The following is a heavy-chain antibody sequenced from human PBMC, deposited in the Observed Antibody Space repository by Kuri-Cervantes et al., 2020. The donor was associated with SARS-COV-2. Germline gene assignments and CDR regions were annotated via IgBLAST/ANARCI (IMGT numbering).Heavy chain of an antibody. J-gene: IGHJ5*02. D-gene: IGHD3-22*01. CDR3: ARRHYYDSSGPSIALNWFDP. Sequence: RVRQAPGKGLEWIGSIYYSGSTYYNPSLKSRVTISVDTSKNQFSLKLSSVTAADTAVYYCARRHYYDSSGPSIALNWFDPWSQGALVTVSS. CDR2: IYYSGST. V-gene: IGHV4-39*01.